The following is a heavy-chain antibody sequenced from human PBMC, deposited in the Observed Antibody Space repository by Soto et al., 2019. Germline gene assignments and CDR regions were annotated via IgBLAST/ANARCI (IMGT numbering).Heavy chain of an antibody. CDR2: IIPIFGTA. CDR3: ARDPSRERYYYYYMDV. D-gene: IGHD1-26*01. V-gene: IGHV1-69*05. CDR1: GGTFSSYA. J-gene: IGHJ6*03. Sequence: ASVKVSCKASGGTFSSYAISWVRQAPGQGLEWIGGIIPIFGTANYAQKFQERVTITRDMSTSTAYMELSSLRSEDTAVYYCARDPSRERYYYYYMDVWGKGTTVTVSS.